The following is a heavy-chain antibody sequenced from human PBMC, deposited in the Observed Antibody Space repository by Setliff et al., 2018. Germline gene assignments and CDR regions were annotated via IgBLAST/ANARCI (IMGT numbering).Heavy chain of an antibody. J-gene: IGHJ4*02. D-gene: IGHD2-2*01. CDR2: XXXXXXXX. V-gene: IGHV3-33*01. Sequence: GGSLRLSCVASGFTFKNYGMHWVRQAPGXXXXXXXXXXXXXXXXXXXXPVXXXXTISRDNSKNTLYLQMDSLRVEDTAVYYCVRGEMFSTSPRADWGQGTQVTVSS. CDR3: VRGEMFSTSPRAD. CDR1: GFTFKNYG.